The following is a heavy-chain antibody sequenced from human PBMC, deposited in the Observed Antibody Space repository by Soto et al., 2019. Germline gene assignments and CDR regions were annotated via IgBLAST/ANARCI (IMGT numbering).Heavy chain of an antibody. Sequence: PSETLSLTCTVSGGSVSRGSYYWSWIRQPPGKGLEWLGYIYYSGSTDYNPSLKSRVTLSVDTSKNQFTLKLSSVTAADTAVYYCARDGAFGEFHNWFDLWGQGTLVTVSS. CDR3: ARDGAFGEFHNWFDL. J-gene: IGHJ5*02. D-gene: IGHD3-10*01. V-gene: IGHV4-61*01. CDR1: GGSVSRGSYY. CDR2: IYYSGST.